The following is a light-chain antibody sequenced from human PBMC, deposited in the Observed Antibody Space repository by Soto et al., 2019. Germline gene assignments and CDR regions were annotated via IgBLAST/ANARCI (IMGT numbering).Light chain of an antibody. CDR2: DAS. J-gene: IGKJ4*02. CDR1: QSVSSY. V-gene: IGKV3-11*01. Sequence: EIVLTQSPATLSLSPGERATLSCRASQSVSSYLAWYQQKPGQAPRLLIYDASNRATGIPARFSGSGSGTVFTLTITSLEPEDFAVYYCQHRRNWLAFGGGTKVEIK. CDR3: QHRRNWLA.